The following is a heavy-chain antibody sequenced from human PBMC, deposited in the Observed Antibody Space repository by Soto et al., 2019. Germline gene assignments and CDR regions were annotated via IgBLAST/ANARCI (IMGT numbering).Heavy chain of an antibody. Sequence: PGGSLRLSCAASGFTFSSYGMHWVRQAPGKGLEWVAVISYDGSNKYYADSVKGRFTISRDNSKNTLYLQMNSLRAEDTAVYYCAKAGSPGPTYYYYMDVWGKGTTVTVSS. D-gene: IGHD1-26*01. CDR3: AKAGSPGPTYYYYMDV. J-gene: IGHJ6*03. CDR2: ISYDGSNK. CDR1: GFTFSSYG. V-gene: IGHV3-30*18.